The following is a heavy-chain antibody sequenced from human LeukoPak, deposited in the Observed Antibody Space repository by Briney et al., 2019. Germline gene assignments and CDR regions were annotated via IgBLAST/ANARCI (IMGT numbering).Heavy chain of an antibody. V-gene: IGHV3-15*01. CDR2: IKSKTDGGTT. CDR3: TNFDY. J-gene: IGHJ4*02. Sequence: GGSLRLSCAASGFTFSNAWMIWVRQAPGKGLEWVGRIKSKTDGGTTDYAAPVKDRFSISRDDSETTLYLQMNSLEADDSAIYYCTNFDYWGQGTLVTVSS. CDR1: GFTFSNAW.